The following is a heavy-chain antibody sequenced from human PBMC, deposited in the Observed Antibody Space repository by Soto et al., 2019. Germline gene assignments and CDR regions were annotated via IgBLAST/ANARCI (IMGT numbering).Heavy chain of an antibody. CDR2: IDPSDSYT. CDR3: ARSGDYYDSSGYYYHNAFDI. J-gene: IGHJ3*02. CDR1: GYSFTSYW. Sequence: GGSLKISCKVSGYSFTSYWISWVRQMPGKGLEWMGRIDPSDSYTNYSPSFQGHVTISADKSISTAYLQWSSLKASDTAMYYCARSGDYYDSSGYYYHNAFDIWGQGTMVTVSS. D-gene: IGHD3-22*01. V-gene: IGHV5-10-1*01.